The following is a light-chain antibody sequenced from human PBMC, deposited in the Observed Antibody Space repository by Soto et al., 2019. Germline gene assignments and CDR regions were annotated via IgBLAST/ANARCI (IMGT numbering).Light chain of an antibody. Sequence: EIVLTQSTGTLSLSPGERPTLSCRARQSVSSSYLAWYQQKLGQAPRLLIYGTSSRATAIPDRFSGSGSGTDFTLTISRLEPEDFAVYYCQQYGSSSWTFGQGTKVDIK. J-gene: IGKJ1*01. CDR1: QSVSSSY. CDR2: GTS. CDR3: QQYGSSSWT. V-gene: IGKV3-20*01.